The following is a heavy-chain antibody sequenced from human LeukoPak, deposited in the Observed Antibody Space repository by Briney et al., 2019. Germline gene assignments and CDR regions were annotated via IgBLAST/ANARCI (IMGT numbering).Heavy chain of an antibody. CDR2: IYYSGST. J-gene: IGHJ5*02. Sequence: SETLSLTCAVSGGSISSYYWSWIGQPPGKGLEWIGYIYYSGSTNYNPSLKSRVTISVDTSKNQFSLKLSSLTAADTAVYYCASSRARPRKWFDPWGQGTLVTVSS. D-gene: IGHD6-6*01. CDR3: ASSRARPRKWFDP. V-gene: IGHV4-59*01. CDR1: GGSISSYY.